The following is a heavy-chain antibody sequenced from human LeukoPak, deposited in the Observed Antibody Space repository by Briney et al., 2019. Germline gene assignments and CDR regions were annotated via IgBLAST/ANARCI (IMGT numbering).Heavy chain of an antibody. CDR1: GDSVSSKSTA. Sequence: SQTLSLTCAISGDSVSSKSTAWNWIRQSPSRGLEWLGRTYYRSKWYTGYAVSVKGRITINPDTSKNQFSLQLNSVTPEDTAVYYCARGAIFGVVIWRYYGMDVWGQGTTVTVSS. D-gene: IGHD3-3*01. V-gene: IGHV6-1*01. J-gene: IGHJ6*02. CDR3: ARGAIFGVVIWRYYGMDV. CDR2: TYYRSKWYT.